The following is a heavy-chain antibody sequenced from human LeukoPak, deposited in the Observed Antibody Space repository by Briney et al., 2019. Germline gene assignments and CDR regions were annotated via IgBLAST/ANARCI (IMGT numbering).Heavy chain of an antibody. CDR3: ARHALWEPLGVGYYFDY. Sequence: PSETLSLTCAVSGYSISSGYYWGWIRQPPGKGLEGIGSIYHSGGTYYNPSLKSRVTISVDTSKDQFSLKLSSVTAADTAVYYWARHALWEPLGVGYYFDYWGEGTLVTVSS. CDR1: GYSISSGYY. J-gene: IGHJ4*02. D-gene: IGHD1-26*01. V-gene: IGHV4-38-2*01. CDR2: IYHSGGT.